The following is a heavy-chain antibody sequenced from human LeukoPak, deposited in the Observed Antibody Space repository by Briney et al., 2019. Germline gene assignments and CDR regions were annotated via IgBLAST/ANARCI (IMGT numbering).Heavy chain of an antibody. D-gene: IGHD5-12*01. CDR3: ATDGYNSARDS. CDR2: TKPDGSEK. Sequence: GGSLRLSCAASGFSFNTYWMSWVRQAPGKGLEWVANTKPDGSEKYYVDSVRGRFTISRDNAKSLLFLQMSNRRAEDTAIYYCATDGYNSARDSWGQGTLVTVSS. V-gene: IGHV3-7*01. J-gene: IGHJ4*02. CDR1: GFSFNTYW.